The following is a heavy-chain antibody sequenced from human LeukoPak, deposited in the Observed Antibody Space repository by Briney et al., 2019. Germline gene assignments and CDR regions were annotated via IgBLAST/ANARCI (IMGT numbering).Heavy chain of an antibody. V-gene: IGHV4-31*03. J-gene: IGHJ4*02. CDR3: VREVLSMIEVGYFDS. CDR2: INYSGYS. Sequence: SQTLSLTCTVSGGSISSGGYYWNWIRQHPGKGLEWIGHINYSGYSNYNPFLRSRVTMSVDTSRNRFSLKLTSVSAADTAVYYCVREVLSMIEVGYFDSWGQGTLVTVSS. D-gene: IGHD3-22*01. CDR1: GGSISSGGYY.